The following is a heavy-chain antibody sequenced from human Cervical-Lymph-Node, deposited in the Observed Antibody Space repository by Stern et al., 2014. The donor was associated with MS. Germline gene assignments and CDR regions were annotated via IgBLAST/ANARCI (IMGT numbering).Heavy chain of an antibody. J-gene: IGHJ4*02. D-gene: IGHD2-2*01. CDR2: ICPNDGGI. CDR3: SRGGVPAFESSY. CDR1: GNTFTDSY. V-gene: IGHV1-2*05. Sequence: QVQLVQSGAEVKKPGASVKVSCKASGNTFTDSYIPWVRQAPGQGLEWMGRICPNDGGINYAQNFQGRVTLTRDTTISTDYMALSRLISDYTVVYYCSRGGVPAFESSYWGQGTLVTVSS.